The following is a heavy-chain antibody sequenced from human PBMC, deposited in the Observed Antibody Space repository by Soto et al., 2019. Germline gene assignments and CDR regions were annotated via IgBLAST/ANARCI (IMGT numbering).Heavy chain of an antibody. V-gene: IGHV1-2*04. D-gene: IGHD1-1*01. CDR1: GYTFTGYY. J-gene: IGHJ6*02. CDR3: ARAARYRTGGMDV. CDR2: INPNSGGT. Sequence: ASVKVSCKASGYTFTGYYMHWVRQAPGQGLEWMGWINPNSGGTNYAQKFQGWVTMTRDTSISTAYMELSRLRSDDTAVYYCARAARYRTGGMDVWGQGTTVTVSS.